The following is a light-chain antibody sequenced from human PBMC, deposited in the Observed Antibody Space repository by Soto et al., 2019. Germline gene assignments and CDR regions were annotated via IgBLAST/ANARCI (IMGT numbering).Light chain of an antibody. CDR1: QSVSSSY. CDR3: QQYSSSPPEFT. V-gene: IGKV3-20*01. CDR2: GAS. Sequence: EIVLTQSPGTLSLSPGERATLSCRASQSVSSSYLAWYQQRPGQAPRLLIFGASYRATGIPDRFSGSGSGTDFALTISRLEPEYFAVYYCQQYSSSPPEFTFGPGTKVDCK. J-gene: IGKJ3*01.